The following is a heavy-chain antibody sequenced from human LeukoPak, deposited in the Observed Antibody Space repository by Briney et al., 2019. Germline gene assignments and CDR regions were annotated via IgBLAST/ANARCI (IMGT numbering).Heavy chain of an antibody. Sequence: SETLSLTCTVSGGSISSGGYYWSWIRQHPGKGLEWIGYIYYSGSTYYNPSLKSRVTISVDTSKNQFSLKLSSVTAADTAVYYCARVRYSSSWYSIPEYFDYWGQGTLVTVSS. J-gene: IGHJ4*02. CDR2: IYYSGST. CDR3: ARVRYSSSWYSIPEYFDY. V-gene: IGHV4-31*03. CDR1: GGSISSGGYY. D-gene: IGHD6-13*01.